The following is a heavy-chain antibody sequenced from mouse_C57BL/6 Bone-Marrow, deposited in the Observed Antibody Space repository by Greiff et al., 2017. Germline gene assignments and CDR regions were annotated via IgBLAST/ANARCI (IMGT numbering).Heavy chain of an antibody. J-gene: IGHJ1*03. CDR2: ISNGGGST. V-gene: IGHV5-12*01. Sequence: EVMLVESGGGLVQPGGSLKLSCAASGFTFSDYYMYWVRQTPEKRLEWVAYISNGGGSTYYPDTVKGRFTISRDNAKNTLYLQMSRLKSEDTAMYYCARKGFYYYGSAWYFDVWGTGTTVTVSS. CDR1: GFTFSDYY. D-gene: IGHD1-1*01. CDR3: ARKGFYYYGSAWYFDV.